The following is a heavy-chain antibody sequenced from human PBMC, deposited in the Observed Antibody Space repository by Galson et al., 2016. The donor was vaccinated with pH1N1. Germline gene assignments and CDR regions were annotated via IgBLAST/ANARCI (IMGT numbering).Heavy chain of an antibody. CDR1: GYSFSNYW. D-gene: IGHD5-18*01. CDR3: ASRDTLYGVGV. CDR2: IYPGDSET. J-gene: IGHJ6*01. Sequence: QSGAEVKKPGESLRISCKGSGYSFSNYWIGWVRQMPGKGLEWMGIIYPGDSETKYSPSFQGQVTFSADKSSSTAYLQWSRLKASDTAMYYCASRDTLYGVGVWVQGTTLTVSS. V-gene: IGHV5-51*01.